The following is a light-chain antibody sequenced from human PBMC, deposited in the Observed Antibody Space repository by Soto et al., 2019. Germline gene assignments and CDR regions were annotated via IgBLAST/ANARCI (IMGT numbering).Light chain of an antibody. CDR2: DAS. CDR1: QDIRTY. CDR3: QQYATLPQT. Sequence: DIQMTQSPSSLSAFVGDRVTITCQASQDIRTYLNWYQQKPGRAPKLLIFDASNLETGVPSRFSGSGSGTEFTFTVRSLQPEDIATYYCQQYATLPQTFGQGTKVDI. V-gene: IGKV1-33*01. J-gene: IGKJ1*01.